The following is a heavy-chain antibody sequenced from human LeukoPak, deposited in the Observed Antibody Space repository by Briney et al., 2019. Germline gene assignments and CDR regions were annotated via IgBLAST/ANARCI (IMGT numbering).Heavy chain of an antibody. CDR3: ARDLEDYNNYGEMAI. D-gene: IGHD4-11*01. CDR1: GFTFSSYT. J-gene: IGHJ4*02. V-gene: IGHV3-21*01. Sequence: GGSLRLSCAVSGFTFSSYTMHWVRQALMKGLEWVSSISTSATYTYYADSVKGRFSVSRDNAKNSLYLQMNSLRAEDTAVYFCARDLEDYNNYGEMAIWGQGTLVTVSS. CDR2: ISTSATYT.